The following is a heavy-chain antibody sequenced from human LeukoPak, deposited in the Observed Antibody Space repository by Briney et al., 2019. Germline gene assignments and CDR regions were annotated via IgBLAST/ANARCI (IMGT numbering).Heavy chain of an antibody. CDR1: GFTFGSYS. Sequence: GGSLRLSCAASGFTFGSYSMNWVRQAPGKGLEWVSSISSSSSYIYYADSVKGRFTISRDNAKNSLYLQMNSLRAEDTAVYYCARDISQRFDPWGQGTLVTVSS. V-gene: IGHV3-21*01. CDR2: ISSSSSYI. CDR3: ARDISQRFDP. D-gene: IGHD2/OR15-2a*01. J-gene: IGHJ5*02.